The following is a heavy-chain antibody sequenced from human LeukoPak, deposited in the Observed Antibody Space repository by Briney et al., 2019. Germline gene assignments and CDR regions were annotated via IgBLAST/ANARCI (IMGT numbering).Heavy chain of an antibody. CDR3: ARAGYSYGYAYFDY. CDR2: IYYSGST. Sequence: SETLSLTCTVSGGSISSYYWSWIRQPPGKGLEWIGYIYYSGSTNYIPSLKSRVTISVDTSKNQFSLKLSSVTAADTAVYYCARAGYSYGYAYFDYWGQGTLVTVSS. V-gene: IGHV4-59*01. D-gene: IGHD5-18*01. J-gene: IGHJ4*02. CDR1: GGSISSYY.